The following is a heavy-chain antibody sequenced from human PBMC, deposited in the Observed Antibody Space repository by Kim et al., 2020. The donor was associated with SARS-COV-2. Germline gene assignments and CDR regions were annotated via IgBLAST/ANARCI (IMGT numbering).Heavy chain of an antibody. Sequence: GGSLRLSCAASGFTVSSNYMSWVRQAPGKGLEWVSVIYSGGSTYYADSVKGRFTISRDNSKNTLYLQMNSLRAEDTAVYYCARAEFLEWLGGTGWFDPWGQGTLVTVSS. CDR2: IYSGGST. CDR1: GFTVSSNY. D-gene: IGHD3-3*01. CDR3: ARAEFLEWLGGTGWFDP. J-gene: IGHJ5*02. V-gene: IGHV3-66*01.